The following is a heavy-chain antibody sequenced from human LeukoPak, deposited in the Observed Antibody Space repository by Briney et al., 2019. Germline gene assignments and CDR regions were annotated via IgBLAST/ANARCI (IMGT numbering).Heavy chain of an antibody. J-gene: IGHJ6*02. CDR3: ARDLSASERAMDV. CDR2: ISGGSFDT. CDR1: GFTFSTSA. D-gene: IGHD3-3*01. Sequence: GGSLRLSCVASGFTFSTSAMNWVRQAPGKGLDWISSISGGSFDTNYADSVKGRFTISRDNAKNSLYLQMNSLRGEDTAVYYCARDLSASERAMDVWGQGTTVIVSS. V-gene: IGHV3-21*04.